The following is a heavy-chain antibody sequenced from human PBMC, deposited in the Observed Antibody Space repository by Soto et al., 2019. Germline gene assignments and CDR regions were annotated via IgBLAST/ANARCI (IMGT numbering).Heavy chain of an antibody. V-gene: IGHV3-30-3*01. CDR1: GFTFSSYA. CDR2: ISYDGSNK. CDR3: ARDSSPWSGVVDY. J-gene: IGHJ4*02. Sequence: QVQLVESGGGVVQPGRSLRLSCAASGFTFSSYAMHWVRQAPGKGLEWVAVISYDGSNKYYADSVKGRFTISRDNSKNTLYLQMNSLRAEDTAVYYCARDSSPWSGVVDYWGQGTLVTVSS. D-gene: IGHD3-3*01.